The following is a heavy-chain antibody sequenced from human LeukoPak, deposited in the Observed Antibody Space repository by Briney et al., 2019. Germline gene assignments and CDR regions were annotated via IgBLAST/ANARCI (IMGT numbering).Heavy chain of an antibody. CDR1: GFTFSSYS. CDR3: ARGDGVPAASDY. CDR2: ISSGSSYI. D-gene: IGHD2-2*01. Sequence: GGSLRLSCAASGFTFSSYSMNWVRQAPGKGLEWVSSISSGSSYIYYADSVKGRFTISRDNAKNSLYLQMNSLRAEDTAVYYCARGDGVPAASDYWGQGTLVTVSS. V-gene: IGHV3-21*01. J-gene: IGHJ4*02.